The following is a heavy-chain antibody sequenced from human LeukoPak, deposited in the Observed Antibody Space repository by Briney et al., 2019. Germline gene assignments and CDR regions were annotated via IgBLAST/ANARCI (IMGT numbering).Heavy chain of an antibody. V-gene: IGHV4-34*01. D-gene: IGHD6-6*01. CDR1: GGSFIGYY. J-gene: IGHJ5*02. CDR2: MNESGGT. CDR3: ARGLRAARLAS. Sequence: PSETLSLTCAVSGGSFIGYYWSWIRQPPGKGLEWIGEMNESGGTTYNPSLKSRVTISVVTSKSQFSLKLSSVTAADTAVYYCARGLRAARLASWGQGTLVTVSS.